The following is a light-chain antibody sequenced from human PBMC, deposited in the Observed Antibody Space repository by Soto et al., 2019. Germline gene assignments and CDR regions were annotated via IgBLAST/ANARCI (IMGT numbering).Light chain of an antibody. CDR3: QQYSRWPRET. CDR1: QSVGSY. CDR2: EAS. Sequence: EIVLTQSPATLSLSPGERVTLSCRASQSVGSYLAWYQQKPGQAPRLLIYEASRRATGIPARFSGSGSGTAFSLTISSLEPEDFAVYFCQQYSRWPRETFGPGTTVDIK. V-gene: IGKV3-11*01. J-gene: IGKJ3*01.